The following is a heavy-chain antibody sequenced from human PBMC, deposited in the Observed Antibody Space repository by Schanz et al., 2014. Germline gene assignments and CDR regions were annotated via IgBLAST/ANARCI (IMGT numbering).Heavy chain of an antibody. Sequence: VQLEQSGAEVKKPGSSVKVSCKASGGTFSSFGINWVRQAPGQGLEWMGWINPNTGGTNFAQKFQGWVTMTRDTSISTAYMEVSRLKSDDTAVYYCARGPSQGYSYGHNIGAYYYGMDVWGQGTTVTVSS. J-gene: IGHJ6*02. CDR1: GGTFSSFG. V-gene: IGHV1-2*04. CDR2: INPNTGGT. CDR3: ARGPSQGYSYGHNIGAYYYGMDV. D-gene: IGHD5-18*01.